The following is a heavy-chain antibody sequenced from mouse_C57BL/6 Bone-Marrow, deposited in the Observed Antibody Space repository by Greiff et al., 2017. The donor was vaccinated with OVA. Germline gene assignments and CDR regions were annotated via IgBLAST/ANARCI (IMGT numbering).Heavy chain of an antibody. D-gene: IGHD1-1*01. CDR2: IDPSDSGT. J-gene: IGHJ4*01. V-gene: IGHV1-52*01. Sequence: VQLQQPGAELVRPGSSVKLSCKASGYTFTSYWMHWVKQRPIQGLEWIGNIDPSDSGTHYNQKFKDKATLTVDKSSSTAHMKLSSLTSEDSAVYYCATRITTVVAEYAMDDWGQGTSVTVSS. CDR1: GYTFTSYW. CDR3: ATRITTVVAEYAMDD.